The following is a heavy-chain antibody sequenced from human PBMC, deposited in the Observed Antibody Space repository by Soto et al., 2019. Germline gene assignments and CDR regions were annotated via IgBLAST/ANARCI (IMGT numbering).Heavy chain of an antibody. CDR3: ARFAKEENPKVGSWYYFDY. CDR1: GGSISSGGYF. V-gene: IGHV4-31*03. D-gene: IGHD6-13*01. CDR2: IYYSGRT. J-gene: IGHJ4*02. Sequence: QVQLQESGPGLVKPSQTLSLTCTVSGGSISSGGYFWSWVRQHPGKGLEWIGNIYYSGRTYYNPSLKSRVTISVGTSKIQFSLKLSSVTAADTAVYYCARFAKEENPKVGSWYYFDYWGQGTRVTVSS.